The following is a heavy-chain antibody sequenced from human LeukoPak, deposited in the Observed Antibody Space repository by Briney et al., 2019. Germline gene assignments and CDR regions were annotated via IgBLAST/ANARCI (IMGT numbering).Heavy chain of an antibody. V-gene: IGHV4-30-4*01. D-gene: IGHD3-22*01. CDR1: GDSIRSGDY. Sequence: QVQLQESGPGLVKPSQTLSLTCTVSGDSIRSGDYWNWIRQPPGRGLEWIGYIYHSGTTYYNPSLKSRITISVDTSKNQFSLNLSSVTAADTAVYYCARGDRSGFYLYWGQGTLVTVSS. CDR3: ARGDRSGFYLY. J-gene: IGHJ4*02. CDR2: IYHSGTT.